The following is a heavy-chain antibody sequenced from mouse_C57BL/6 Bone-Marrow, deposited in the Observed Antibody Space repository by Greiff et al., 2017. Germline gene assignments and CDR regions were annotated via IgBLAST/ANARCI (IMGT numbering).Heavy chain of an antibody. CDR2: ISDGGSYT. V-gene: IGHV5-4*01. CDR3: ARDRRDYYGSSPYAMDY. D-gene: IGHD1-1*01. CDR1: GFTFSSYA. J-gene: IGHJ4*01. Sequence: DVHLVESGGGLVKPGGSLKLSCAASGFTFSSYAMSWVRQTPEKRLAWVATISDGGSYTYYPDNVKGRFTISRDNAKNNLYLQMSHLKSEDTAMYYCARDRRDYYGSSPYAMDYWGQGTSVTVSS.